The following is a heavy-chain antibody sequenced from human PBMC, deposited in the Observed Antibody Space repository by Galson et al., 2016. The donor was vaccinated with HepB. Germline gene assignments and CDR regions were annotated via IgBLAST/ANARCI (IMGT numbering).Heavy chain of an antibody. CDR1: GFTFNRYW. CDR3: ARDAPPDHYDFWSGYYPSSYGMDV. V-gene: IGHV3-7*01. Sequence: SLRLSCAASGFTFNRYWMSWVRQAPGKGLEWVANIKQEGSEKYYVDSVKGRFTISRDNAKNSLYLQMNGLRAEDTAVYYCARDAPPDHYDFWSGYYPSSYGMDVWGQGTTVTVSS. CDR2: IKQEGSEK. D-gene: IGHD3-3*01. J-gene: IGHJ6*02.